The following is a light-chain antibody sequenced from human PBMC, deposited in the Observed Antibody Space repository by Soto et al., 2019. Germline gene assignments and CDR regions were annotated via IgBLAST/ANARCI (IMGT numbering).Light chain of an antibody. V-gene: IGKV3-20*01. CDR3: QQYCSSPHT. Sequence: EIVLTQSPGTLSLSAGERATLSCRASQSVSSSYLAWYQHKPGKAPRLLIYGASSRATGIPDRFSGSGAGTDFTLTISRLEPEDFAVYYCQQYCSSPHTFGQGTKLEIK. J-gene: IGKJ2*01. CDR2: GAS. CDR1: QSVSSSY.